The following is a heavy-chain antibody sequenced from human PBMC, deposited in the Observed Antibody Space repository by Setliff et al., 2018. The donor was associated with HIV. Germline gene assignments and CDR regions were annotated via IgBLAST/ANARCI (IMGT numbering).Heavy chain of an antibody. Sequence: GGSLRLSCAASGFTFGSFAMSWVRQAPGKGLEWVSTLSGSGVSTYYADSVKGRFTISRDNSENTLYLEMNNLRAEDTAVYYCARDTWYYSAKHLDVWGKGTTVTVSS. CDR1: GFTFGSFA. J-gene: IGHJ6*04. CDR3: ARDTWYYSAKHLDV. D-gene: IGHD3-10*01. CDR2: LSGSGVST. V-gene: IGHV3-23*01.